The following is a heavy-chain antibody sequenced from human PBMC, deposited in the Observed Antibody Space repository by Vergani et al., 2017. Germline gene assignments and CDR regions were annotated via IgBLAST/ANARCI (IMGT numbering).Heavy chain of an antibody. D-gene: IGHD2-8*01. J-gene: IGHJ4*02. CDR2: INPIDSKI. CDR1: ESSFISNE. Sequence: EVMLVQSGAEVKKPGESLKISCKYSESSFISNEIAWVRQMSGKGLQWMGNINPIDSKIEYSPSFQGQAIMSLDKSITTAYLQWRSLKASDTAIYYCTRHVACSNGACLHFDHWGQGKQVTVSS. CDR3: TRHVACSNGACLHFDH. V-gene: IGHV5-51*01.